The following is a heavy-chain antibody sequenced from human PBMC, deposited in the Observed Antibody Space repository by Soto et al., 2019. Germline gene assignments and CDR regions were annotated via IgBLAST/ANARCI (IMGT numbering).Heavy chain of an antibody. CDR1: GGSFSGYY. CDR2: INHSGST. V-gene: IGHV4-34*01. J-gene: IGHJ4*02. D-gene: IGHD3-10*01. CDR3: ASTPYYYGSGSYYSSFDY. Sequence: QVQLQQWGAGLLKPSETLSLTCAVYGGSFSGYYWSWIRQPPGQGLEWVGEINHSGSTNYNPSLKSRVTISVDTSKNQFSLTLSSVTAADTAVYYCASTPYYYGSGSYYSSFDYWGQGTLVTVSS.